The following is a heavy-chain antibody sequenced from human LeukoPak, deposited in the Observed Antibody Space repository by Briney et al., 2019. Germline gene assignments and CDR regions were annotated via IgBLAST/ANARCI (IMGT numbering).Heavy chain of an antibody. D-gene: IGHD6-19*01. Sequence: SETLSLTCTVSGGSIRRSSYYWGWIRQPPGKGLEWIGYIYYSGSTNYNPSLKSRVTISVDTSKNQFSLKLSSVTAADTAVYYCARGGINSSGWPYYYYGMDVWGQGTTVTVSS. CDR2: IYYSGST. J-gene: IGHJ6*02. V-gene: IGHV4-61*05. CDR1: GGSIRRSSYY. CDR3: ARGGINSSGWPYYYYGMDV.